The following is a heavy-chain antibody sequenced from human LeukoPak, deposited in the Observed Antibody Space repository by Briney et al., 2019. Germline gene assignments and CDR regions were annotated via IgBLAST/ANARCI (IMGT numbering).Heavy chain of an antibody. CDR2: ISGSGGST. CDR1: GFTFSSYW. CDR3: AKCGSGWYLYFDY. V-gene: IGHV3-23*01. D-gene: IGHD6-19*01. J-gene: IGHJ4*02. Sequence: PGGSLRLSCAASGFTFSSYWMSWVRQAPGKGLEWVSAISGSGGSTYYADSVKGRFTISRDNSKNTLYLQMNSLRAEDTAVYYCAKCGSGWYLYFDYWGQGTLVTVSS.